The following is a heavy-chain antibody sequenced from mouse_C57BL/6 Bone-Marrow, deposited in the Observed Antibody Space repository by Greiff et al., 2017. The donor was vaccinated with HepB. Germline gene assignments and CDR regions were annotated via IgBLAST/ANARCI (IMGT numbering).Heavy chain of an antibody. CDR1: GFTFSDFY. J-gene: IGHJ3*01. CDR3: ARDAFYYYGSSPFAY. V-gene: IGHV7-1*01. Sequence: EVMLVESGGGLVQSGRSLRLSCATSGFTFSDFYMEWVRQAPGKGLEWIAASRNKANDYTTEYSASVKGRFIVSRDTSQSILYLQMNALRAEDTAIYYCARDAFYYYGSSPFAYWGQGTLVTVSA. CDR2: SRNKANDYTT. D-gene: IGHD1-1*01.